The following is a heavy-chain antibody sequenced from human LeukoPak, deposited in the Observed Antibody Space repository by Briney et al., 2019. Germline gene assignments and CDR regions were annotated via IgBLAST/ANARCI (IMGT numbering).Heavy chain of an antibody. J-gene: IGHJ6*03. D-gene: IGHD4-17*01. Sequence: SETLSLTCTVSGGSISSYYWSWIRQPAGKGLEWIGYIYYSGSTNYNPSLKSRVTISVDTSRTQFSLKLTSVTAADTAVYYCARTRRATVTSYYYYYMDVWGKGTTVTVSS. CDR2: IYYSGST. CDR1: GGSISSYY. V-gene: IGHV4-59*01. CDR3: ARTRRATVTSYYYYYMDV.